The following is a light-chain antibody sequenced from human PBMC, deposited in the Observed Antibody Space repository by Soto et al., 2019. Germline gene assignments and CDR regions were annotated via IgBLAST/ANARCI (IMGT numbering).Light chain of an antibody. Sequence: HSVLTQPASVSGSPGQSITISCTRTSSDVDDSFHVSWYQQHPGKAPKLLISEVGDRPSGISSRFSGSKSGHTASLTISGLQAEDEADYYCNSYTSTNTVFGAGTKVTVL. J-gene: IGLJ1*01. CDR3: NSYTSTNTV. CDR1: SSDVDDSFH. CDR2: EVG. V-gene: IGLV2-14*01.